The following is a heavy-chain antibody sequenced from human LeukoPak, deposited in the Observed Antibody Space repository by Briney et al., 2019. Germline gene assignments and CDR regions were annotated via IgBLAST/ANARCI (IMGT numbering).Heavy chain of an antibody. Sequence: EGSLRLSCAASGFTFSDYYMSWIRQAPGKGLEWVSAISGSGGSTYYADSVKGRFTISRDNSKNTLYLQMNSLRAEDTAVYYCAKDGLWFGELFIDYWGQGTLVTVSS. CDR2: ISGSGGST. D-gene: IGHD3-10*01. CDR1: GFTFSDYY. CDR3: AKDGLWFGELFIDY. V-gene: IGHV3-23*01. J-gene: IGHJ4*02.